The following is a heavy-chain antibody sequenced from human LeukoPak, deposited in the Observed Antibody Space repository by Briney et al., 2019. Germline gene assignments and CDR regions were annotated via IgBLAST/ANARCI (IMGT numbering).Heavy chain of an antibody. CDR1: GFTFSSYS. CDR2: ISSNSSTI. V-gene: IGHV3-48*04. Sequence: GGSLRLSCAASGFTFSSYSMNWVRQAPGKGLEWVSYISSNSSTIYYADSVKGRFTISRDNAKNSLYLQMNSLRAEDTAVYYCAKDGGWELLRLDYWGQGTLVTVSS. CDR3: AKDGGWELLRLDY. J-gene: IGHJ4*02. D-gene: IGHD1-26*01.